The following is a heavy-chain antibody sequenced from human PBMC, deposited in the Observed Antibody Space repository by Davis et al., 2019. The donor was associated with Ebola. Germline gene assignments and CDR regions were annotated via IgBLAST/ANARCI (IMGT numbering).Heavy chain of an antibody. Sequence: GESLKISCKGSGYSFTSYWIGWVRQMPGKGLEWMGIIYPGDSDTRYSPSFQGQVTISADKSISTAYLQWSSLKASDTAMYYCARLDYSRYYYYGMDVWGQGTTVTVSS. CDR3: ARLDYSRYYYYGMDV. CDR1: GYSFTSYW. D-gene: IGHD4-11*01. V-gene: IGHV5-51*01. CDR2: IYPGDSDT. J-gene: IGHJ6*02.